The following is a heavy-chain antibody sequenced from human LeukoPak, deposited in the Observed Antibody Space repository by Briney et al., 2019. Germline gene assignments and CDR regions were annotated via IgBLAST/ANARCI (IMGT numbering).Heavy chain of an antibody. Sequence: ASVKVSCKVSGYTLTELSMHWVRQAPGKGLEWMGGFDPEDGETIYAQKFQGRVTMTEDTSTDTAYMELSSLRSEDTAVYYCATGVSSFSQTYYYDSSGYLNWFDPWGQGTLVTVSS. CDR3: ATGVSSFSQTYYYDSSGYLNWFDP. J-gene: IGHJ5*02. D-gene: IGHD3-22*01. CDR2: FDPEDGET. V-gene: IGHV1-24*01. CDR1: GYTLTELS.